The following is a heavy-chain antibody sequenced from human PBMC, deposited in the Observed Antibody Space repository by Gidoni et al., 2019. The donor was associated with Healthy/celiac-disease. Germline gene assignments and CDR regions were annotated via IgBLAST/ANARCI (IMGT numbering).Heavy chain of an antibody. D-gene: IGHD4-17*01. V-gene: IGHV1-69*01. Sequence: QVQLVQSGAEVKKPGSSVKVSCKASGGTFSSYAISWVRQAPGQGLEWMGGIIPIFGTANYAQKFQGRVTITADESTSTAYMELSSLRSEDTAVYYCALRATVTTSHYYYYYGMDVWGQGTTVTVSS. CDR3: ALRATVTTSHYYYYYGMDV. CDR2: IIPIFGTA. CDR1: GGTFSSYA. J-gene: IGHJ6*02.